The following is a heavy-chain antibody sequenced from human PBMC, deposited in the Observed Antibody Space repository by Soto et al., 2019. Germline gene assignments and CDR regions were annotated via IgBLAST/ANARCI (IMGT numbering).Heavy chain of an antibody. Sequence: ASVKVSCKASGYTFTSYGISWVRQAPGQGLEWMGWISAYNGNTNYAQKLQGRVTMTTDTSTSTAYMELRSLRSDDTAVYYCARVLPDVHITIFGVGSFDYWGQGTLVTVSS. J-gene: IGHJ4*02. CDR3: ARVLPDVHITIFGVGSFDY. CDR2: ISAYNGNT. CDR1: GYTFTSYG. V-gene: IGHV1-18*04. D-gene: IGHD3-3*01.